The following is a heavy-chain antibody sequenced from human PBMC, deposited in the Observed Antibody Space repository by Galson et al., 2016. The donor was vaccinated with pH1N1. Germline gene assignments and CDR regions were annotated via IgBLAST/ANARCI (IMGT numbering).Heavy chain of an antibody. D-gene: IGHD3-22*01. CDR3: ARAGENYYETSGYGKT. V-gene: IGHV1-69*05. CDR1: GVIFRNFA. Sequence: SVKVSCKASGVIFRNFAMSWVRQAPGQGLEWMGGIIALFGTTNYAQKFQGRLTITTDESTSTMYRELSSLRSEDTAVYYCARAGENYYETSGYGKTWGQGTLVTVSS. J-gene: IGHJ4*02. CDR2: IIALFGTT.